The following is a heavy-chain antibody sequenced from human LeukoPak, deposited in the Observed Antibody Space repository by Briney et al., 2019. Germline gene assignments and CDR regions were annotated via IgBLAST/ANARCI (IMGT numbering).Heavy chain of an antibody. CDR3: ARVYSSSWYSGYLYMDV. CDR1: GFTFSSYS. D-gene: IGHD6-13*01. Sequence: GGSLRLSCAASGFTFSSYSMNWVRQAPGKGLEWVSYISSSSTIYCADSVKGRFTISRDNAKNSLYLQMSSLRAEDTAVYYCARVYSSSWYSGYLYMDVWGKGTTVTVSS. J-gene: IGHJ6*03. CDR2: ISSSSTI. V-gene: IGHV3-48*01.